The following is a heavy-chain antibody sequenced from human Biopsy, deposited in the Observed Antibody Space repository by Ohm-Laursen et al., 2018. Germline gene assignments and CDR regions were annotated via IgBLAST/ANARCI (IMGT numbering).Heavy chain of an antibody. CDR3: ARDDAVTVIRGLYY. CDR2: IYYSGST. J-gene: IGHJ4*02. D-gene: IGHD2-21*02. V-gene: IGHV4-59*11. Sequence: SETLSLTCSVSGGSINSRHWSWIRQTPGKGLEWIGYIYYSGSTNYNPSLKSRVTISVDTSKNQFSLRLNSVTAADTAVYYCARDDAVTVIRGLYYWGQGALVTVSS. CDR1: GGSINSRH.